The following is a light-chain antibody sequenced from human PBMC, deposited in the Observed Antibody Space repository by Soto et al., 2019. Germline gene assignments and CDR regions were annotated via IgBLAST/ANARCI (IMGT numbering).Light chain of an antibody. J-gene: IGKJ4*01. CDR2: GAS. CDR1: QRLSSN. Sequence: EIVLTQSPVTLSVSPGERVTLSCRASQRLSSNLAWYQQRPGQAPRLLIYGASIRATDIPARFIGSGSGTEFTLTISSLQSEDFAVYYCQQYGSSPLTFGGGTKVEIK. V-gene: IGKV3-15*01. CDR3: QQYGSSPLT.